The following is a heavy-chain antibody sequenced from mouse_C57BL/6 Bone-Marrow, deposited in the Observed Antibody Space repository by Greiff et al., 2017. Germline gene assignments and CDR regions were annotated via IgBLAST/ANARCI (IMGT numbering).Heavy chain of an antibody. Sequence: EVQLQQSGAELVRPGASVKLSCTASGFNIKDDYMHWVKQRPEQGLEWIGWIDPENGDTEYPSKFQGKATITADTSSNTAYLQLSSLTSEDTAVYYCTKYYGSSYDWYFDVWGTGTTVTVSS. D-gene: IGHD1-1*01. CDR1: GFNIKDDY. J-gene: IGHJ1*03. CDR3: TKYYGSSYDWYFDV. V-gene: IGHV14-4*01. CDR2: IDPENGDT.